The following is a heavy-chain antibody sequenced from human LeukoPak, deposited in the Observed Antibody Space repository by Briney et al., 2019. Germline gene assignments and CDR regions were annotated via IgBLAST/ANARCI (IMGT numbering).Heavy chain of an antibody. D-gene: IGHD1-26*01. J-gene: IGHJ3*02. Sequence: GGSLRLSCAASGFTFSSYSMNWVCQAPGKGLEWVSSISSSSSYIYYADSVKGRFTISRDNAKNSLYLQMNSLRAEDTAVYYCARDSQYSGSYYGMGDAFDIWGQGTMVTVSS. V-gene: IGHV3-21*01. CDR2: ISSSSSYI. CDR1: GFTFSSYS. CDR3: ARDSQYSGSYYGMGDAFDI.